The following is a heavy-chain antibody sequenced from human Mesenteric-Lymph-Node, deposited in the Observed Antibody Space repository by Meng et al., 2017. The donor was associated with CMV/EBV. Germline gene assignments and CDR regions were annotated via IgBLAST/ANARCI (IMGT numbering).Heavy chain of an antibody. V-gene: IGHV4-34*01. J-gene: IGHJ4*02. CDR3: ARGYGSGSYWLY. CDR2: INRGGST. Sequence: LTCSVYGGPFRGYYWSWIRQPPGKGLEWLGEINRGGSTNYNPSLKSRVTISVDTSKNQFSLKLNSVSAADTAVYYCARGYGSGSYWLYWGQGTLVTVSS. D-gene: IGHD3-10*01. CDR1: GGPFRGYY.